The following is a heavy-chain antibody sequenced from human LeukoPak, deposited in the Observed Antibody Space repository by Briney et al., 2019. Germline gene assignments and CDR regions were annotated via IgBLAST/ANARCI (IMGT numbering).Heavy chain of an antibody. CDR2: IYYSGST. J-gene: IGHJ4*02. CDR1: GGSISSYY. V-gene: IGHV4-59*01. Sequence: SETLSLTCTVSGGSISSYYWSWIRQPPGKGLEWIGYIYYSGSTNYNPSLKSRVTISVDTSKNQFSLKLSSVTAADTAVYYCASVYGSGKDSYYFDYWGQGTLVTVSS. D-gene: IGHD3-10*01. CDR3: ASVYGSGKDSYYFDY.